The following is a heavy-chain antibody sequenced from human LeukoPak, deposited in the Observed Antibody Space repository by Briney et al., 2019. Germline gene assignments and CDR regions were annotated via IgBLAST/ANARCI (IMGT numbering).Heavy chain of an antibody. CDR2: INHSGST. V-gene: IGHV4-34*01. CDR3: ARGLKDIVVVVAATPTNWFDP. CDR1: GGSFSGYY. J-gene: IGHJ5*02. D-gene: IGHD2-15*01. Sequence: PSETLSLTCAVYGGSFSGYYWSWIRQPPGKGLDWIGEINHSGSTNYHPSIKSRVNISVDTSKNQFSLKLSSVTAADTAVYYCARGLKDIVVVVAATPTNWFDPWGQGTLVTVSS.